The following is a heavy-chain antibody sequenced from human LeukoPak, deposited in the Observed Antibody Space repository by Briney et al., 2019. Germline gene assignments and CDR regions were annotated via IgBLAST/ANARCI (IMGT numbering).Heavy chain of an antibody. CDR2: ISGSGGST. CDR1: GFTFSSYA. Sequence: GGSLRLSCAASGFTFSSYAMSWVRQAPGKGLEWVSAISGSGGSTYYADSVKGRFTISRDNSKNTLYLQMNSLSAEDTAVYYCAKCPVLEWLFQEFDYWGQGTLVTVSS. CDR3: AKCPVLEWLFQEFDY. D-gene: IGHD3-3*01. J-gene: IGHJ4*02. V-gene: IGHV3-23*01.